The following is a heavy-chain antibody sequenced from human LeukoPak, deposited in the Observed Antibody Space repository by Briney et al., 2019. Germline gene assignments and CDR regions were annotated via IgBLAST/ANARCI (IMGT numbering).Heavy chain of an antibody. Sequence: GGSLRLSCAASGLTFSSYGMHWVRQAPGKGLEWVAFIRSDGSNKYYADSVKGRFTISRDNSKNPLYLQMNSLRAEDTAVYYCAKDRFLEWLSQYYFDYWGQGTLVTVSS. D-gene: IGHD3-3*01. CDR3: AKDRFLEWLSQYYFDY. V-gene: IGHV3-30*02. CDR1: GLTFSSYG. CDR2: IRSDGSNK. J-gene: IGHJ4*02.